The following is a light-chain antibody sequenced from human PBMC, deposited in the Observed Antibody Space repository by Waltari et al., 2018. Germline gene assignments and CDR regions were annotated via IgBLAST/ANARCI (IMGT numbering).Light chain of an antibody. CDR3: QQTYSTPGIT. CDR2: KAS. Sequence: DIQMTQSPSTLSASVGDRVTIPCRASQRISSWLAWYQQNPGKAPKLLIYKASSLESGVPSRFSGSESGTDFTLTINSLQPEDFATYFCQQTYSTPGITFGQGTRLEI. J-gene: IGKJ5*01. V-gene: IGKV1-5*03. CDR1: QRISSW.